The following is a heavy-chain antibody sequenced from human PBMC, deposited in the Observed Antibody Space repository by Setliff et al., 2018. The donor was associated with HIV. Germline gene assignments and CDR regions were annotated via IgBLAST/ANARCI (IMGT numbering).Heavy chain of an antibody. CDR3: SRGVLQFLEWSSSGDYYYYMDV. J-gene: IGHJ6*03. CDR2: IKSNRDRGTT. Sequence: GGSLRLSCAVSGLTFNNAWMSWVRQAPGKGLEWVGRIKSNRDRGTTEYNAPVRGRFTISRDDSKNTLYLQMNSLQTDDTGVYYCSRGVLQFLEWSSSGDYYYYMDVWGKGTTVTSP. V-gene: IGHV3-15*01. D-gene: IGHD3-3*01. CDR1: GLTFNNAW.